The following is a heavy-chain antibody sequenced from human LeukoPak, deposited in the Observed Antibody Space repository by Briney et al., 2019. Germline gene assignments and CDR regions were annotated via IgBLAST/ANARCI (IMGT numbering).Heavy chain of an antibody. CDR3: ASLGYSSSWAYNWFDP. CDR1: GVSISSSSYY. J-gene: IGHJ5*02. Sequence: SETLSLTCTVSGVSISSSSYYWGWIRQPPGKGLEWIGSIYYSGSTYYNPSLKSRVTISVDTSKNQFSLKLSSVTAADTAVYYCASLGYSSSWAYNWFDPWGQGTLVTVSS. D-gene: IGHD6-13*01. CDR2: IYYSGST. V-gene: IGHV4-39*01.